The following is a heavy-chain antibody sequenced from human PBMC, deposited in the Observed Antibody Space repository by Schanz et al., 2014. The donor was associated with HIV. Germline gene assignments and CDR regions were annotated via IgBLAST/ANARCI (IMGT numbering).Heavy chain of an antibody. D-gene: IGHD2-15*01. CDR2: ISTYNGNT. J-gene: IGHJ4*02. Sequence: QVQLMLSGAEVKRPGASVKVSCKASGYTFTSYGITWVRQAPGQGLEWMGWISTYNGNTIYAQKFQGRVTMTTDTSTSTAYMELRSLRSDDTAVYYCARVNKDIGGYYFDYWGQGTLVTVSS. V-gene: IGHV1-18*01. CDR3: ARVNKDIGGYYFDY. CDR1: GYTFTSYG.